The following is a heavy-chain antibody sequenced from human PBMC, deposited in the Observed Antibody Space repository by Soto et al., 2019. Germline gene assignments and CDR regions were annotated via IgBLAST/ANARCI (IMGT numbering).Heavy chain of an antibody. CDR1: GFTFSSYA. V-gene: IGHV3-23*01. CDR3: AKRQVSSSYGMDV. J-gene: IGHJ6*02. D-gene: IGHD6-13*01. CDR2: ISGSGGST. Sequence: EVQLLESGGGLVQPGGSLRLSCAASGFTFSSYAMSWVRQAPGKGLEWVSGISGSGGSTYYADSVKGRFTTSRDNSKNTLYLQMNSLRAEDTAVYYCAKRQVSSSYGMDVWGQGTTVTVSS.